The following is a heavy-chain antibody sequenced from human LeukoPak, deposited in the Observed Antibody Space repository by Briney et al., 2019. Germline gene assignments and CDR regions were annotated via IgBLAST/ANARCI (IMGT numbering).Heavy chain of an antibody. CDR3: ARANYFDY. Sequence: SGTLSLTCTVSGGSISSYYWSWFRQSPGTGLEWIGSIYHTGRTNYNPSLKSRVTISVDKSKNQFSLILSSLTAADTAVYYCARANYFDYWGQGTLVTVSS. J-gene: IGHJ4*02. CDR1: GGSISSYY. V-gene: IGHV4-59*01. CDR2: IYHTGRT.